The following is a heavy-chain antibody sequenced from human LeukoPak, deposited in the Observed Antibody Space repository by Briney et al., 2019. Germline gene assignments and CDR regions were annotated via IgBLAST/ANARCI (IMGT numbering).Heavy chain of an antibody. J-gene: IGHJ3*02. CDR3: ARDRTYNWNDRDAFEI. Sequence: PGGSLRLSCAASGFTFSDYYMSWIRQAPGKGLEWVSYISSSGSTIYYADSVKGRFTISRDNAKNSLYLQMNSLRAEDTAVYFCARDRTYNWNDRDAFEIWGQGTMVTVSS. CDR1: GFTFSDYY. D-gene: IGHD1-20*01. CDR2: ISSSGSTI. V-gene: IGHV3-11*04.